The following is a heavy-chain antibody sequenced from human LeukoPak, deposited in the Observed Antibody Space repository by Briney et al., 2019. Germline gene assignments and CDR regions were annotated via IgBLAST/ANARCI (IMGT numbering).Heavy chain of an antibody. CDR1: GGSFSDNY. CDR3: ARPKLPAGPWGV. V-gene: IGHV4-34*01. J-gene: IGHJ6*04. D-gene: IGHD6-25*01. Sequence: PSETLSLTCAVYGGSFSDNYWSWIRQPPGKGLEWIGDVNHSGSTNYSPSLKSRLTISLDTSNNHFSLKLTSMTAADTAVYYCARPKLPAGPWGVWGKGTTVTVSS. CDR2: VNHSGST.